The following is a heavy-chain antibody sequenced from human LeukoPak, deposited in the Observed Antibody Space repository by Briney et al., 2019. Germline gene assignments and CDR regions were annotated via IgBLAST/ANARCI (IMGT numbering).Heavy chain of an antibody. CDR3: ARVFSGWYFYFDN. V-gene: IGHV3-74*01. J-gene: IGHJ4*02. CDR1: GFTFSSYW. CDR2: INSDGSST. D-gene: IGHD6-19*01. Sequence: GGSLRLSCAASGFTFSSYWMHWVRHAPGKGLVWVSRINSDGSSTTYADSVKGRFTISRDNAKNTLYLQMNSLRAEDTGVYFCARVFSGWYFYFDNWGQGTLVTVSS.